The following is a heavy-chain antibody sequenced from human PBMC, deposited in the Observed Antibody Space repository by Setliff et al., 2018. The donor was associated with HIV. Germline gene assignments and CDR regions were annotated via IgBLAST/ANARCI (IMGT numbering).Heavy chain of an antibody. CDR2: IDHSRRT. CDR3: ARGQRGRWLQFWDY. CDR1: GGTFSGYY. Sequence: SETLSLTCAVYGGTFSGYYWTWIRQPPGKGLEWIGEIDHSRRTNYNPTLKSRVTMSLDTSKNQFSLNLTSVTAADTAVYYCARGQRGRWLQFWDYWGQGTLVTVSS. V-gene: IGHV4-34*01. J-gene: IGHJ4*02. D-gene: IGHD5-12*01.